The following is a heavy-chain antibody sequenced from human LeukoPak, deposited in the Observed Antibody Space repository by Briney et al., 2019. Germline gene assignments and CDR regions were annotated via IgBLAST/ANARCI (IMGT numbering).Heavy chain of an antibody. Sequence: GESLKISCKGSGYSFTNYWIGWVRQMPGKGLEWMGIIYPGDSDTRYSPSFQGQVTISADKSISTAYLQWSSLKASDTAMYYCARSPLAARSPLSAFDIWGQGTMVTVSS. CDR1: GYSFTNYW. CDR3: ARSPLAARSPLSAFDI. CDR2: IYPGDSDT. V-gene: IGHV5-51*01. D-gene: IGHD6-6*01. J-gene: IGHJ3*02.